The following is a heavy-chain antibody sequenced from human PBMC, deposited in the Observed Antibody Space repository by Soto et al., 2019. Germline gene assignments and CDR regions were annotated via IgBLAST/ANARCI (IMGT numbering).Heavy chain of an antibody. D-gene: IGHD3-22*01. CDR2: ISWDAGST. V-gene: IGHV3-43*01. CDR1: GFTFDDYT. Sequence: GGSLRLSCAASGFTFDDYTMHWVRQAPGKGLEWVSLISWDAGSTYYADSVKGRFTISRDNSKNSLYLQMNSLRTEDTALYYCAKGHYDSSGYLYHYYYGMDVWGQGTTVTVSS. J-gene: IGHJ6*02. CDR3: AKGHYDSSGYLYHYYYGMDV.